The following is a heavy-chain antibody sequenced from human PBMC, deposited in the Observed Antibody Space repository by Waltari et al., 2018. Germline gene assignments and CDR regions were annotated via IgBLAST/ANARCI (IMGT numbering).Heavy chain of an antibody. Sequence: EVQLVESGGGLVQPGGSLRLSCAASGFTFSTYWMTWVRQAPGKGLELLANIKDDGSEKNYVDSVKGRFTISRDNAKNSLYLQMNSLRAEDTAVYYCARDPHYSNFDYWGQGTLVTVSS. CDR1: GFTFSTYW. CDR2: IKDDGSEK. CDR3: ARDPHYSNFDY. D-gene: IGHD4-4*01. V-gene: IGHV3-7*01. J-gene: IGHJ4*02.